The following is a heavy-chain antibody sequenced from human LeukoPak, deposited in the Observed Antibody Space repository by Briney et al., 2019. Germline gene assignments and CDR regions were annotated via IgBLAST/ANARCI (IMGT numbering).Heavy chain of an antibody. V-gene: IGHV4-38-2*02. CDR1: DGSISSYY. CDR2: IYHSGST. J-gene: IGHJ4*02. Sequence: KPSEALSLTCTVSDGSISSYYWGWIRQPPGKGLEWIGSIYHSGSTYYNPSLKSRVTISVDTSKNQFSLKLSSVTAADTAVYYCARSSGSYFFDYWGQGTLVTVSS. D-gene: IGHD1-26*01. CDR3: ARSSGSYFFDY.